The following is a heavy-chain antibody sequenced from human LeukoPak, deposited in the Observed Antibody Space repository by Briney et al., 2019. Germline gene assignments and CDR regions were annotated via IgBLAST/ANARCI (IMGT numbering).Heavy chain of an antibody. V-gene: IGHV1-18*01. Sequence: VSVKVSCKASGYTFTSYGISWVRQAPGQGLEWMGWISAYNGNTNYAQKLQGRVTMTTDTSTSTAYMELRSLRSDDTAVYYCARRVRIGGFDGMDVWGQGTTVTVSS. CDR1: GYTFTSYG. CDR2: ISAYNGNT. J-gene: IGHJ6*02. D-gene: IGHD1-26*01. CDR3: ARRVRIGGFDGMDV.